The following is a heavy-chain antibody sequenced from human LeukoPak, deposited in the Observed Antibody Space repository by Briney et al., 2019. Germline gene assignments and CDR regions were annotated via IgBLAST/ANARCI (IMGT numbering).Heavy chain of an antibody. J-gene: IGHJ4*02. D-gene: IGHD2-2*01. V-gene: IGHV3-66*01. CDR2: IYKDGST. Sequence: GGSLRLSCVASGFTVSRHYMSWVRQAPGKGLEWVSVIYKDGSTYYAEFVKGRFTISRDSSKNTLFPQMISLRAEDTAVYYCARGGVRYCSSTSCYHDWGQGTLVTVSS. CDR1: GFTVSRHY. CDR3: ARGGVRYCSSTSCYHD.